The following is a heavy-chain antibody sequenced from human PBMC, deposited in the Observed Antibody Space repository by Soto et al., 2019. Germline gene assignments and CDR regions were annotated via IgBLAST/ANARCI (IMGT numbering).Heavy chain of an antibody. V-gene: IGHV1-46*01. CDR1: GYTLTHLY. J-gene: IGHJ6*01. Sequence: ASVKVSCKASGYTLTHLYMHWVRQAPGQGLEWMGILNPSGGFTSKAQKFQGRVIMTRDTSTNTVYMELSSLRYEDTAVYYCAVPTLVRDCLSLDVWGQGTTDIVYS. D-gene: IGHD3-10*01. CDR3: AVPTLVRDCLSLDV. CDR2: LNPSGGFT.